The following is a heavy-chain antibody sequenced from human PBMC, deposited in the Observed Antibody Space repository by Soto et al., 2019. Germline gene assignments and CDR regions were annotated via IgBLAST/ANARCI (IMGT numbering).Heavy chain of an antibody. V-gene: IGHV3-30*18. CDR2: ISCDGSLQ. CDR3: VKEADCCVSAKYDN. D-gene: IGHD2-21*02. CDR1: GFTFSSYG. Sequence: GGSLRLSCAASGFTFSSYGMHWVRQAPGKGLEWVAVISCDGSLQFYGDSVKGRFTISRDNSKNTLYLEMNGLRPEDTAVYYCVKEADCCVSAKYDNRGRRTLVTGSS. J-gene: IGHJ4*02.